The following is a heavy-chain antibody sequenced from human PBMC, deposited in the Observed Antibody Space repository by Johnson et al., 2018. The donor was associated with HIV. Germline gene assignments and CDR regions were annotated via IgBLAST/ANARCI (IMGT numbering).Heavy chain of an antibody. CDR1: GFTFSSYA. CDR3: AKCIWGSSLIDAFDI. Sequence: QVQLVESGGGVVQPGRSLRLSCAASGFTFSSYAMHWVRQAPGKGLEWVAVIGYDGSDKYYADSVKGRVTISRDNPKNTLHSQMNSLRGEDTAVYYCAKCIWGSSLIDAFDILGQGTMVTVSS. V-gene: IGHV3-30*14. D-gene: IGHD3-16*01. J-gene: IGHJ3*02. CDR2: IGYDGSDK.